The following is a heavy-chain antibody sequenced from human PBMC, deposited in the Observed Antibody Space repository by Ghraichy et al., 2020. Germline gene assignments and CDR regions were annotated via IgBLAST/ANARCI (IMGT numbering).Heavy chain of an antibody. CDR2: ISSDGFDI. Sequence: GGSLRLSCTASGLIFRNYWMHWVRQVPGEGLVWVSRISSDGFDIDYAESVKGRFTISRDNAKNTVFLQMQSLRAEDSALHYCATGWYSRGWFSSWGQGALVSVSS. J-gene: IGHJ5*01. CDR3: ATGWYSRGWFSS. D-gene: IGHD6-13*01. V-gene: IGHV3-74*01. CDR1: GLIFRNYW.